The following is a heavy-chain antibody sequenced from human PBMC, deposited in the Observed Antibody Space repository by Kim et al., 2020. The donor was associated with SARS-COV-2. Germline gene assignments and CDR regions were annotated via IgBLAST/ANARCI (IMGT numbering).Heavy chain of an antibody. J-gene: IGHJ4*02. CDR1: GYTFTGYY. V-gene: IGHV1-2*02. CDR3: ARGGSYCGRDCLDY. D-gene: IGHD2-21*02. Sequence: ASVKVSCKASGYTFTGYYMHWVRQAPGQGLAWMGWINANNGDTKYAQKFQGRVTMTRDTSISTAYMELSRLRSDDTAVYYCARGGSYCGRDCLDYCGQGTLVTVSS. CDR2: INANNGDT.